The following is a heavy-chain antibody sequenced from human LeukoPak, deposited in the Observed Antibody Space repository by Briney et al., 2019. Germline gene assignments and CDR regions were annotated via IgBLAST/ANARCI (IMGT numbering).Heavy chain of an antibody. D-gene: IGHD3-22*01. V-gene: IGHV3-30*01. J-gene: IGHJ6*03. CDR1: GFTFSSYA. Sequence: GGSLRLSCAVPGFTFSSYAMHWVRQAPGKGLEWVAVISYDGSNKYYADSVKGRFTISRDNSKNTLYLQMNSLRAEDTAVYYCARPNYYDSSGHPSYMDVWGKGTTVTVSS. CDR2: ISYDGSNK. CDR3: ARPNYYDSSGHPSYMDV.